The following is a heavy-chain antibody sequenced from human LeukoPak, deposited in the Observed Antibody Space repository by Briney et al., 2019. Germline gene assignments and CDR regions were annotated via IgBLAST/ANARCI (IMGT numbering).Heavy chain of an antibody. CDR2: ISSNSDNT. CDR1: GYTFTSYG. D-gene: IGHD6-19*01. J-gene: IGHJ3*02. V-gene: IGHV1-18*01. CDR3: ARRVAVARRDAFDI. Sequence: ASVSVSCKATGYTFTSYGISWVRQAPGQGLEWMGWISSNSDNTNYAQKLQGRVTMSTDTSTGTAYMELRSLRSDDTAVYYCARRVAVARRDAFDIWGQGTMVTVSS.